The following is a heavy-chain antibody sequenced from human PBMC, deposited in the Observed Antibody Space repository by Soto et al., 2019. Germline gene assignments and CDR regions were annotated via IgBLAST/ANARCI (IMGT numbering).Heavy chain of an antibody. V-gene: IGHV3-30-3*01. D-gene: IGHD3-10*01. CDR2: ISYDGSNK. J-gene: IGHJ4*02. CDR1: GFTFSSYA. CDR3: ARDLHLGVLYYFDY. Sequence: PRLSCAASGFTFSSYAMHWVRQAPGKGLEWVAVISYDGSNKYYADSVKGRFTISRDNSKNTLYLQMNSLRAEDTAVYYCARDLHLGVLYYFDYWGQGTLVTVSS.